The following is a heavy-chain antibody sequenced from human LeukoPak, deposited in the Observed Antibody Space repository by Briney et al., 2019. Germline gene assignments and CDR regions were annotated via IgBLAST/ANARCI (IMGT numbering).Heavy chain of an antibody. J-gene: IGHJ4*02. CDR2: ISGSGGST. CDR1: GFTFSSYA. V-gene: IGHV3-23*01. D-gene: IGHD3-22*01. CDR3: AKVPQWLISSYDSSGYYFDY. Sequence: GGSLRLSCAASGFTFSSYAMSWVRQAPGKGLEWVSAISGSGGSTYYADSVKGRFTISRDNSKNTLYLQMNSLRAEDTAVYYCAKVPQWLISSYDSSGYYFDYWGQGTLVTVSS.